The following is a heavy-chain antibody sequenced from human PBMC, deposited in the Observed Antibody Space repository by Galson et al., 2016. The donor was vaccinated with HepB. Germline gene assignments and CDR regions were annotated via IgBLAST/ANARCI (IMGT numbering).Heavy chain of an antibody. CDR1: GGSISSNY. CDR2: VYHSGST. V-gene: IGHV4-59*01. CDR3: ARENVPDYYDLWSGYFDY. Sequence: SETLSLTCTVSGGSISSNYWSWIRQPPGKGLEWIGYVYHSGSTNYNPSLKSRVTISVDTSKNQLSLKLSSVTAADTAVYYCARENVPDYYDLWSGYFDYWGQGTLVTVSS. J-gene: IGHJ4*02. D-gene: IGHD3-3*01.